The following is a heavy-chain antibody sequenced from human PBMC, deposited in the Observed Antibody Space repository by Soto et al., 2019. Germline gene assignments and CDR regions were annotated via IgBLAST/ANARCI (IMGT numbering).Heavy chain of an antibody. V-gene: IGHV1-18*01. CDR3: ARGDCGDYDY. J-gene: IGHJ4*02. Sequence: QVQLVQSGAEVKKPGASVKVSCQTSGYTFTNFGVSWVRRAPGQGLEWVGWISTYNDDTKYAQKVQDRVTMTTDTSTSTAYMELRSLRSDDTAVYYCARGDCGDYDYWGQGTLVTVSS. CDR1: GYTFTNFG. D-gene: IGHD4-17*01. CDR2: ISTYNDDT.